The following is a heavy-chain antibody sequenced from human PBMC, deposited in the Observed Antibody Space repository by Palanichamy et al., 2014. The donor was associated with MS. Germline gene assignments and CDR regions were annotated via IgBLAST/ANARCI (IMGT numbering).Heavy chain of an antibody. Sequence: EVQLVESGGGLVQPGGSLRLSCAASGFTFSSYWMSWVRQAPGKGLEWVANIKQDGSEKYYVDSVKGRFTISRDNAKNSLYLQMNSLRAEDTAVYYCARGTGADLPDYYYYYGMDVWGQGTTVTVSS. V-gene: IGHV3-7*03. CDR2: IKQDGSEK. CDR1: GFTFSSYW. D-gene: IGHD3-3*01. CDR3: ARGTGADLPDYYYYYGMDV. J-gene: IGHJ6*02.